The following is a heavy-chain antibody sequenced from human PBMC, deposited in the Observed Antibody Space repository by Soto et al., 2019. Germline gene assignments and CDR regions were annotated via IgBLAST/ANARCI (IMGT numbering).Heavy chain of an antibody. CDR3: ARVRAVAARVGAFDI. V-gene: IGHV4-34*01. D-gene: IGHD2-15*01. Sequence: PSETLSLTCAVYGGSFSGYYWSWIRQPPGKGLEWIGEINHSGSTNYNPSLKSRVTIPVDTSKNQFSLKLSSVTAADTAVYYCARVRAVAARVGAFDIWGQGTMVTVSS. CDR1: GGSFSGYY. CDR2: INHSGST. J-gene: IGHJ3*02.